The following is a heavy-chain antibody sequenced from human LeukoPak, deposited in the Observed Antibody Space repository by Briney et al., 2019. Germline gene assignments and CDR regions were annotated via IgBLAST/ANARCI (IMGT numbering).Heavy chain of an antibody. D-gene: IGHD2-8*02. Sequence: GGSLRLSCAASGFTVSSNYMSWVRQAPGKGLEWVSVIYSGGSTYYADSVKGRFTISRDNSKNTLYLQMNSLRAEDTAVYYCARAYSGGVTPLDPWGQGTLVTVSS. CDR2: IYSGGST. J-gene: IGHJ5*02. CDR3: ARAYSGGVTPLDP. V-gene: IGHV3-66*01. CDR1: GFTVSSNY.